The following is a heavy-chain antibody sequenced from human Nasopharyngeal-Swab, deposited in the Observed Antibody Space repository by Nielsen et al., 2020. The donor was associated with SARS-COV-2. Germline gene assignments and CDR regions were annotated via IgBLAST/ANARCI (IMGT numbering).Heavy chain of an antibody. J-gene: IGHJ6*02. Sequence: WIRQPPGKGLEWVSGISWNRGSIGYADSVKGLFTISRDNAKNSLYLQMNSLRAEDTALYYCAKVVAAHYYYYGMDVWGQGTTVTVSS. CDR2: ISWNRGSI. D-gene: IGHD2-15*01. CDR3: AKVVAAHYYYYGMDV. V-gene: IGHV3-9*01.